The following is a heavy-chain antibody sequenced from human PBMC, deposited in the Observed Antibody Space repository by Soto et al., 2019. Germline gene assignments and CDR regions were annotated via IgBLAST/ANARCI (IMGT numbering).Heavy chain of an antibody. Sequence: GVPMRLSCAASGFNFSSYGRHWVRQAPGKGLEWVAVISYDGSNKYYADSVKGRFTISRDNSKNTLYLQMNSLRAEDTAVYYCARDRLRAPGHYWGQGTLVTVSS. CDR1: GFNFSSYG. CDR3: ARDRLRAPGHY. CDR2: ISYDGSNK. D-gene: IGHD2-21*01. J-gene: IGHJ4*02. V-gene: IGHV3-30-3*01.